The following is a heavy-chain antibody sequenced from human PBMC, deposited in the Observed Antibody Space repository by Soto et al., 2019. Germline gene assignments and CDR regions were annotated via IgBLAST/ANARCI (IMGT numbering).Heavy chain of an antibody. D-gene: IGHD6-6*01. CDR1: GYTFTSYG. Sequence: ASVKVSCKASGYTFTSYGISWVRQAPGQGLEWMGWISAYNGNTNYAQKLQGRVTMTTDTSTSTAYMELRSLRSDATAVYYCARVVNTGEAARPYFDYWGQGTLVTVSS. V-gene: IGHV1-18*01. J-gene: IGHJ4*02. CDR3: ARVVNTGEAARPYFDY. CDR2: ISAYNGNT.